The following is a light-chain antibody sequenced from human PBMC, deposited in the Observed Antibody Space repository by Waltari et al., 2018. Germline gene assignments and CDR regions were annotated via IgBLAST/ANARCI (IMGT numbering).Light chain of an antibody. CDR3: QQTDSTPWT. Sequence: DIQMTQSPSSLSTSLGDRVTISCRASQSITIYLNWYHQKPGKAPELLIYASSHLQSGVPSMVSGSGAGTDFTLTIISMQPEDFGNYDCQQTDSTPWTFGQGTKVEIK. J-gene: IGKJ1*01. CDR1: QSITIY. V-gene: IGKV1-39*01. CDR2: ASS.